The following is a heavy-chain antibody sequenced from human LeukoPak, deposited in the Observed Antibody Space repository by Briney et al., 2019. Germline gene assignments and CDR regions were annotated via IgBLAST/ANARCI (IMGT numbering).Heavy chain of an antibody. CDR2: ISSSSSTI. D-gene: IGHD1-1*01. Sequence: GGSLRLSCAASGFTFSSYSMTWVRQPPGKGLEWVSYISSSSSTIYYADSVKGRFTISRDNSKNTLYLQMNSLRAEDTAVYYCARDLGTRGAFDIWGQGTMVTVSS. CDR3: ARDLGTRGAFDI. V-gene: IGHV3-48*01. J-gene: IGHJ3*02. CDR1: GFTFSSYS.